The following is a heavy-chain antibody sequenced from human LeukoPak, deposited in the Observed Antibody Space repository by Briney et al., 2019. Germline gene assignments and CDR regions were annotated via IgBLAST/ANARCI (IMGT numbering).Heavy chain of an antibody. CDR2: IYYSGST. V-gene: IGHV4-59*08. D-gene: IGHD1-14*01. CDR3: ARRYPTNLSFDY. Sequence: PSETLSLTCTVSGGSISSYYWSWIRQPPGKGLEWIGYIYYSGSTNYNPSLKSRVTISVDTSKNQFSLKLSSVTAADTAVYYCARRYPTNLSFDYWGQGTLVTVSS. J-gene: IGHJ4*02. CDR1: GGSISSYY.